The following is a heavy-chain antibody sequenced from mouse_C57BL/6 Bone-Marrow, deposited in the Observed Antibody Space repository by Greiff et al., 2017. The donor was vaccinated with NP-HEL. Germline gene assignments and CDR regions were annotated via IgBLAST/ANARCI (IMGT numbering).Heavy chain of an antibody. CDR3: ARVAYYGSSYDAMDY. V-gene: IGHV1-55*01. J-gene: IGHJ4*01. CDR1: GYTFTSYW. Sequence: QVQLQQPGAELVKPGASVKMSCKASGYTFTSYWITWVKQRPGQGLEWIGDIYPGSGSTNYNEKFKSKATLTVDTSSSTAYMQLSSLTSEDSAVYYCARVAYYGSSYDAMDYWGQGTSVTVSS. CDR2: IYPGSGST. D-gene: IGHD1-1*01.